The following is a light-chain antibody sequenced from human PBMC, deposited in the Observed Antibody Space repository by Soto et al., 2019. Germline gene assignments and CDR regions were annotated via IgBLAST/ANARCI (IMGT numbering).Light chain of an antibody. CDR2: GAS. CDR3: RQEGWSLT. J-gene: IGKJ4*01. Sequence: IVLTQSPGTLSLSPGERATLSCRASQVVSDNYLAWYQQKPGRPPTFLIYGASKRVFGISDRFSGSGYGTEFTLTISSLERGDSAVYYCRQEGWSLTFGGGPKVEIK. CDR1: QVVSDNY. V-gene: IGKV3-20*01.